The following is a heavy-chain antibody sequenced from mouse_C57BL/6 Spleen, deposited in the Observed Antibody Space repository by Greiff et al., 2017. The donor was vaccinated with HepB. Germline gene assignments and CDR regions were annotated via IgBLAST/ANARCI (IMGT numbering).Heavy chain of an antibody. Sequence: EVHLVESGGGLVKPGGSLKLSCAASGFTFSSYAMSWVRQTPEKRLEWVATISDGCSYTYYPDNVKGRFTISRDNAKNNLYLQMSHLKSEDTAMYYCARGNYWYFDVWGTGTTVTVSS. CDR3: ARGNYWYFDV. CDR1: GFTFSSYA. V-gene: IGHV5-4*01. CDR2: ISDGCSYT. J-gene: IGHJ1*03.